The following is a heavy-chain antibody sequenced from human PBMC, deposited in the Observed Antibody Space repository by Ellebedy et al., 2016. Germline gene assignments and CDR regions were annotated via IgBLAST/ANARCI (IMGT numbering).Heavy chain of an antibody. Sequence: GGSLRLXXAASGFTFSSYSMNWVRQAPGKGLEWVSSISSSSSYIYYADSVKGRFTISRDNAKNSLYLQMNSLRAEDTAVYYCARGLDGGNVSWGQGTLVTVSS. CDR1: GFTFSSYS. D-gene: IGHD4-23*01. CDR2: ISSSSSYI. J-gene: IGHJ5*02. V-gene: IGHV3-21*01. CDR3: ARGLDGGNVS.